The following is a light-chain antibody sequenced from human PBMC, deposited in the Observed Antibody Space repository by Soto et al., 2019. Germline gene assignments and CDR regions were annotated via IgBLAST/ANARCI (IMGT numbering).Light chain of an antibody. CDR1: QSVDTN. CDR3: QHYYNTPPT. J-gene: IGKJ4*01. CDR2: SAS. Sequence: EVVMTQSPATLSVSPGDRATLSCRASQSVDTNVVWYQQKPGQPPRLLVHSASIRATGVPARFTGIGSGTDFTLTISALQSDDFAIYYCQHYYNTPPTFGGGTKVEIK. V-gene: IGKV3-15*01.